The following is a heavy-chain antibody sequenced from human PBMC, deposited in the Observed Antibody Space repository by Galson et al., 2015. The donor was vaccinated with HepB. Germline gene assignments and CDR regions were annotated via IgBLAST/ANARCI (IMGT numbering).Heavy chain of an antibody. Sequence: SLRLSCAASGFTFSDYALSWVRQAPGKGLEWVSTIYAIEIGDTTYYAESVRGRFTVSRDNSKNTLFLQLSSLRADDTAVYYCAKVPCSTSCPGVAFDLWGQGTLVTVSS. J-gene: IGHJ3*01. CDR1: GFTFSDYA. D-gene: IGHD2-2*01. CDR2: IYAIEIGDTT. V-gene: IGHV3-23*01. CDR3: AKVPCSTSCPGVAFDL.